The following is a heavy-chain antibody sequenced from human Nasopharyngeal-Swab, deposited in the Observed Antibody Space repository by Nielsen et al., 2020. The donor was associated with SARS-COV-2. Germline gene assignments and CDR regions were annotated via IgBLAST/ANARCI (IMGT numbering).Heavy chain of an antibody. D-gene: IGHD2-2*01. Sequence: GESLKISCAASGFTFSSYWMSWVRQAPGKGLEWVANIKQDGSEKYYVDSVKGRFTISRDNAKTSLYLQMNSLRAEDTAVYYCAREEGVGSSDNYYYYGMDVWGQGTTVTVSS. CDR2: IKQDGSEK. J-gene: IGHJ6*02. V-gene: IGHV3-7*01. CDR3: AREEGVGSSDNYYYYGMDV. CDR1: GFTFSSYW.